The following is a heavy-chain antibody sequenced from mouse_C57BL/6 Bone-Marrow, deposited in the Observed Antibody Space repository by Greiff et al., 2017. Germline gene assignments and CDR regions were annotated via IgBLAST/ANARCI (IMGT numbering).Heavy chain of an antibody. CDR3: ARIGSSPYWYFDV. CDR1: GFTFSDYG. Sequence: EVMLVESGGGLVKPGGSLTLSCAASGFTFSDYGMNWVRQAPEKGLEWVAYISSGSSTIYYADTVKGRFTISRDNAKNTLFLQMTSLRSEDTAMYYCARIGSSPYWYFDVWGTGTTVTVSS. CDR2: ISSGSSTI. D-gene: IGHD1-1*01. J-gene: IGHJ1*03. V-gene: IGHV5-17*01.